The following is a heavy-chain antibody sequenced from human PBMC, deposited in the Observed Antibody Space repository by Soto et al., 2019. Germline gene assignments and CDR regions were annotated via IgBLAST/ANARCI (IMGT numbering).Heavy chain of an antibody. Sequence: GGSLRLSCAASGFTFSSYRMNWVRQAPGKGLEWVSYISSSGSTIYYADSVKGRFTISRDNTKNSLYLQMNSLRDEDTAVYYCARDSRRSSGWQNFDHWGQGTLVTVSS. V-gene: IGHV3-48*02. CDR3: ARDSRRSSGWQNFDH. CDR2: ISSSGSTI. CDR1: GFTFSSYR. D-gene: IGHD6-19*01. J-gene: IGHJ4*02.